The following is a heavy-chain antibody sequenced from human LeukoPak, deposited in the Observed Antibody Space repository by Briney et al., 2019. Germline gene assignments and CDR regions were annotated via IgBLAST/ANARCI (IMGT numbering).Heavy chain of an antibody. CDR1: GYIFINYG. D-gene: IGHD3-16*02. J-gene: IGHJ6*03. Sequence: GASVKVSCKGSGYIFINYGFTWGRQAPGQGLEWMGWISVYNGNTDYAQKLQGRVTMTTDTSTSTVYMELRSLRSDDTAVYYFARLHFGWSPPRYYYYDLDFWGKGTTVTVSS. CDR2: ISVYNGNT. V-gene: IGHV1-18*01. CDR3: ARLHFGWSPPRYYYYDLDF.